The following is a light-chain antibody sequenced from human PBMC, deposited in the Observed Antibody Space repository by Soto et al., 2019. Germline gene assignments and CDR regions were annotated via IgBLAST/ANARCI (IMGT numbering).Light chain of an antibody. Sequence: QSALTQPRSVSGSPGQSVTISCTGIRSDVVGGYNYVSWYQQHPGKAPKLMIYDVSKRPSGVPDRFSGSRSGNTASLSISGLQAEDEADYYCASYVTFYVFGTGTKVTVL. CDR1: RSDVVGGYNY. V-gene: IGLV2-11*01. CDR2: DVS. J-gene: IGLJ1*01. CDR3: ASYVTFYV.